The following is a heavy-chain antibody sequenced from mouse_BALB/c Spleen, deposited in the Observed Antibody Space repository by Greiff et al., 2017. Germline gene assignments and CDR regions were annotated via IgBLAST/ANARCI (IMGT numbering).Heavy chain of an antibody. Sequence: EVQLVESGGGLVQPGGSRKLSCAASGFTFSSFGMHWVRQAPEKGLEWVAYISSGSSTIYYADTVKGRFTIFRDNPKNTLFLQMTSLRSEDTAMYYCARQEAYYYGSSYWFAYWGQGTLGTVSA. CDR3: ARQEAYYYGSSYWFAY. V-gene: IGHV5-17*02. CDR2: ISSGSSTI. CDR1: GFTFSSFG. D-gene: IGHD1-1*01. J-gene: IGHJ3*01.